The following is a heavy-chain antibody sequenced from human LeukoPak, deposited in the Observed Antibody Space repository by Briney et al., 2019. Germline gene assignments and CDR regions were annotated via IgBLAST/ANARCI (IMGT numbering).Heavy chain of an antibody. CDR1: GFTFSSYW. V-gene: IGHV3-7*01. CDR3: ARDLGYSYVNWFDP. D-gene: IGHD5-18*01. CDR2: IKQDGSEK. Sequence: GGSLRLSCAASGFTFSSYWMSWVRQAPGKGLEWVANIKQDGSEKYYVDSVKGRFTISRDNAKNSLYLQMNSLRAEDTAVYYCARDLGYSYVNWFDPWGQGTLVTVSS. J-gene: IGHJ5*02.